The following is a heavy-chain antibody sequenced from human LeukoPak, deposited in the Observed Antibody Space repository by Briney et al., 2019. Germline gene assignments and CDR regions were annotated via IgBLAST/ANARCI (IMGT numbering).Heavy chain of an antibody. CDR2: VFDSGRT. D-gene: IGHD5-18*01. J-gene: IGHJ4*02. V-gene: IGHV4-59*11. CDR3: TTIKRGDIFGYFDF. CDR1: GGSMTTHH. Sequence: SETLSLTCTVSGGSMTTHHWNWIRQTPGKGLEWIGYVFDSGRTKVNPSLASRVTLSTDTSKNQLSLRLSSVTAADTAVYYCTTIKRGDIFGYFDFWGQGILVTVSS.